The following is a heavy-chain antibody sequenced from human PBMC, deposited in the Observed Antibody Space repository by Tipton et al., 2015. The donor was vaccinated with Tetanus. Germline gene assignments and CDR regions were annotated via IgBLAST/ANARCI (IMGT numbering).Heavy chain of an antibody. J-gene: IGHJ5*02. V-gene: IGHV4-4*07. CDR1: GGSMSNNY. Sequence: TLSLTCTVSGGSMSNNYWSWIRQPPGKGLEWIGRIYSSGTTNYDPSLRGRVTMSIDTSKNRFSLKLDSVTAADTAICYCARALKQGANWFDPWGQGTLVTVSS. CDR2: IYSSGTT. D-gene: IGHD3-16*01. CDR3: ARALKQGANWFDP.